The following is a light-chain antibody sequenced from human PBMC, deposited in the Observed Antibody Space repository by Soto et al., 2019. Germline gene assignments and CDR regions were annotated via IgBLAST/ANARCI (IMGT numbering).Light chain of an antibody. V-gene: IGLV1-40*01. CDR3: QSYDGSLSGVV. Sequence: QSVLTQPPSVSGAPGQRVTMSCTGSSSNIGAGYDVQWYQQLPGTAPKLLIYGNTNRPSGVPDRLSGSKSGTSASLAITGLQAEDEADYYCQSYDGSLSGVVFCGGTKLTVL. CDR1: SSNIGAGYD. J-gene: IGLJ2*01. CDR2: GNT.